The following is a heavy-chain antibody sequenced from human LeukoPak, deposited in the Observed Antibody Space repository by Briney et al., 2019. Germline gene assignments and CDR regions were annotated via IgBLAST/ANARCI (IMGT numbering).Heavy chain of an antibody. J-gene: IGHJ4*02. Sequence: ASVKVSCKASGYTFTSYDINWVRQATGQGLEWMGWMNPNSGNTGYAQKFQGRVTITRNTSISTAYMELSSLRSEDTAVYYCARGLRILRFKYHFDYWGQGTLVTVSS. CDR1: GYTFTSYD. CDR3: ARGLRILRFKYHFDY. CDR2: MNPNSGNT. D-gene: IGHD3-3*01. V-gene: IGHV1-8*03.